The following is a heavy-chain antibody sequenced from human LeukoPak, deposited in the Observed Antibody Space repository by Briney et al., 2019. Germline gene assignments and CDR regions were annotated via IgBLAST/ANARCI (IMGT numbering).Heavy chain of an antibody. CDR3: ARVERVNILTGYYTS. Sequence: SETLSLTCSVSGYSISSGFYWGWIRQPPGKGLECIGSMFHSGSTYYNPSLKSRVTISVDTSKNQFSLKLNSVTAADTAMYYCARVERVNILTGYYTSWGQGTLVTISS. CDR1: GYSISSGFY. D-gene: IGHD3-9*01. V-gene: IGHV4-38-2*02. CDR2: MFHSGST. J-gene: IGHJ4*02.